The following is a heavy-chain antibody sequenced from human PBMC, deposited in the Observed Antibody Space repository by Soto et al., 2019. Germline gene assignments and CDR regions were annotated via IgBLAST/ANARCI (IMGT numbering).Heavy chain of an antibody. V-gene: IGHV1-18*01. CDR3: ARGRRPVDFDP. J-gene: IGHJ5*02. Sequence: QVQLVQSGGEVKKPGASVKVSCKASGYIFSNYGVNWVRQAPGQGLEWMGWINGYNGNTNYAQRVQSRVTMTTDTTNATSLMELKSPASDGTGGDYRARGRRPVDFDPWGQGTLGTVSP. CDR1: GYIFSNYG. CDR2: INGYNGNT. D-gene: IGHD3-9*01.